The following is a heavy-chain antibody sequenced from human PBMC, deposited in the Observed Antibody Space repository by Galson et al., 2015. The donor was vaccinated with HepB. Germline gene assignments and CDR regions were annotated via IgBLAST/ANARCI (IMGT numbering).Heavy chain of an antibody. J-gene: IGHJ5*02. CDR3: ARDAYYYGSGSYYHFDP. V-gene: IGHV1-69*13. Sequence: SVKVSCKASGGTFSSYAISWVRQAPGQGLEWMGGIIPIFGTANYAQKFQGRVTITADESTSTAYMELSSLRSEDAAVYYCARDAYYYGSGSYYHFDPWGQGTLVTVSS. CDR1: GGTFSSYA. D-gene: IGHD3-10*01. CDR2: IIPIFGTA.